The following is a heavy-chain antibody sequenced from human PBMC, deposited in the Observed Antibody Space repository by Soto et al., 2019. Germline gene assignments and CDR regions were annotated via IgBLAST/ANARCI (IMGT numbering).Heavy chain of an antibody. CDR1: GFSFTNFA. J-gene: IGHJ4*02. CDR2: IGASGDIT. Sequence: GGSLRLSCAASGFSFTNFAMSWVRQAPGKGLEWVAGIGASGDITWYADSVKGRLSISRDNSKNTLYLQLNSLRFEDTAVYYCAKDDFTDRGDDYFDYWGPGALVTVSS. V-gene: IGHV3-23*01. D-gene: IGHD2-21*02. CDR3: AKDDFTDRGDDYFDY.